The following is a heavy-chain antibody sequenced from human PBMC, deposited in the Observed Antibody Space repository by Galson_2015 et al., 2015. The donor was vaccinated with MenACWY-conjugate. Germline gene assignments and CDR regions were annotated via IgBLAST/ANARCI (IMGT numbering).Heavy chain of an antibody. CDR3: ARDPPPRDYAFDL. CDR2: IYSAGST. V-gene: IGHV3-66*01. CDR1: GFTVSTNY. D-gene: IGHD5-24*01. J-gene: IGHJ3*01. Sequence: SLRLSCAASGFTVSTNYMSWVRQAPGKGLEWVSVIYSAGSTYYADSVKGRFTISRDISKNTLYLQMNCLRADDTAVHFCARDPPPRDYAFDLWGQGTMVTVSS.